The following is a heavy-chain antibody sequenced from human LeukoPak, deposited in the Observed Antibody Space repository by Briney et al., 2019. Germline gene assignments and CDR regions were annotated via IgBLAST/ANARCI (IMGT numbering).Heavy chain of an antibody. V-gene: IGHV3-74*01. CDR1: GFMFSSYW. CDR3: ARGPGAFDI. Sequence: PGWSLRLSCVASGFMFSSYWMNWVRQAPGKGLVWVSRINSDGSSTSYADSVKGRFTISRDNAKNTLFLQMNSLRAEDTAVYYCARGPGAFDIWGQGTMVIVSS. CDR2: INSDGSST. D-gene: IGHD2-2*01. J-gene: IGHJ3*02.